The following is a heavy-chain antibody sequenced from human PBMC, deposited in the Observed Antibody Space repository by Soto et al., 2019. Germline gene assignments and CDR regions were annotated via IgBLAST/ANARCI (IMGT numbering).Heavy chain of an antibody. Sequence: MQESGGGLVQPGGSLRVSCAASGFTFSTYTLNWVRQAPGKGLEWVSSISSTGTSISYTDSVRGRFTISRDNAKNSLYLQMSSLRAEDTALYYCARDVRRGWFDPWGQGTLVTVSS. CDR2: ISSTGTSI. J-gene: IGHJ5*02. CDR3: ARDVRRGWFDP. CDR1: GFTFSTYT. D-gene: IGHD6-6*01. V-gene: IGHV3-21*06.